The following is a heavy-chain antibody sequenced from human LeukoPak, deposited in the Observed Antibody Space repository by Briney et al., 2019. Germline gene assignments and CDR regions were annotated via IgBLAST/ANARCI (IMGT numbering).Heavy chain of an antibody. CDR3: ARGRYYYDSSGYYYPYFSEFFDY. CDR1: GGSFSGYY. D-gene: IGHD3-22*01. J-gene: IGHJ4*02. Sequence: SETLSLTCAVYGGSFSGYYWSWIRQPPGKGLEWIGEINHSGSTNYNPSLKSRVTISVDTSENQFSLKLSSVTAADTAVYYCARGRYYYDSSGYYYPYFSEFFDYWGQGTLVTVSS. CDR2: INHSGST. V-gene: IGHV4-34*01.